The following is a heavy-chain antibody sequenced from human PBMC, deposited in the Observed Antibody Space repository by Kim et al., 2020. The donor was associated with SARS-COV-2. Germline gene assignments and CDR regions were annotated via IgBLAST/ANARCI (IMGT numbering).Heavy chain of an antibody. V-gene: IGHV3-23*01. CDR2: ISGSGGTT. J-gene: IGHJ4*02. D-gene: IGHD6-19*01. Sequence: GGSLRLSCAASGFTFSSYAMSWVRQAPGKGLEWVSVISGSGGTTYYADSVKGRFTISRDNSKNTLFLQMNSLRAKDTAAYYCAKAAGYRSGWFDYWGQGTLVTVSS. CDR3: AKAAGYRSGWFDY. CDR1: GFTFSSYA.